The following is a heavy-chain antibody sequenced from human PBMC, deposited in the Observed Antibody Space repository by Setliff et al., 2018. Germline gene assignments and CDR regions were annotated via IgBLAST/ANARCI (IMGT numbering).Heavy chain of an antibody. J-gene: IGHJ3*02. CDR1: GFTFSDYY. V-gene: IGHV3-11*04. CDR3: AREVVGAPSAFDI. Sequence: GGSLRLSCAASGFTFSDYYMTWIRQAPGKGLEWVSYISRGGNTIYYADSVKGRFTISRDNARDSLFLQMNTLGAEDTAVYYCAREVVGAPSAFDIWGQGTMGTV. D-gene: IGHD1-26*01. CDR2: ISRGGNTI.